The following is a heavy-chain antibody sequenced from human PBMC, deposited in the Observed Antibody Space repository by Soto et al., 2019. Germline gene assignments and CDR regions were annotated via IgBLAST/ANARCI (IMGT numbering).Heavy chain of an antibody. CDR3: AREGGYSSSWYYYYYYMDV. V-gene: IGHV3-33*01. CDR1: GFTFSSYG. J-gene: IGHJ6*03. Sequence: QVQLVESGGGVVQPGRSLRLSCAASGFTFSSYGMHWVRQAPGKGLEGVAVIWYDGSNKYYADSVKGRFTISRDNSKNTLYLQMNSLRAEDTAVYYCAREGGYSSSWYYYYYYMDVWGKGTTVTVSS. CDR2: IWYDGSNK. D-gene: IGHD6-13*01.